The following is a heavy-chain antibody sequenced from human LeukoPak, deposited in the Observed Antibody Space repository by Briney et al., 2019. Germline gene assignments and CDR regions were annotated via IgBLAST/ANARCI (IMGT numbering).Heavy chain of an antibody. Sequence: SETLSLTCTVSADSIRSFTSYYWSWIRQPPGKGLEWIGYIYYSGSTNYNPSLKSRVTISVDTSKNQFSLKLSSVTAADTAVYYCAREGTGGFFDPWGQGTLVTVSS. D-gene: IGHD1-1*01. V-gene: IGHV4-61*01. CDR1: ADSIRSFTSYY. J-gene: IGHJ5*02. CDR2: IYYSGST. CDR3: AREGTGGFFDP.